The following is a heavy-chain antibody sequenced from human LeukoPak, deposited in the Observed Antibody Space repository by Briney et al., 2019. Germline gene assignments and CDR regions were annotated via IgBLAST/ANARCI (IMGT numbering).Heavy chain of an antibody. J-gene: IGHJ4*02. D-gene: IGHD3-22*01. CDR3: AKDGARYLYDNSGYLSDY. Sequence: GGSLRLSCAASGFTFSSYAMSWVRQAPGKGLEWVSAISGSGGSTYYADSVEGRFTISRDNSKNTLYLQMNSLRAEDTAVYYCAKDGARYLYDNSGYLSDYWGQGTLVTVSS. CDR1: GFTFSSYA. V-gene: IGHV3-23*01. CDR2: ISGSGGST.